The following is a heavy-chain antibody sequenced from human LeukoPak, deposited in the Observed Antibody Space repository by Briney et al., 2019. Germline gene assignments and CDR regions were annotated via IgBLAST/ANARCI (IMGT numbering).Heavy chain of an antibody. CDR1: GGSISSGDYY. J-gene: IGHJ6*02. V-gene: IGHV4-30-4*01. Sequence: SETLSLTCTVSGGSISSGDYYWSWIRQPPGKGLEWIGYIYYSGSTYYNPSLKSRVTISVDTSKNQFSLKLSSVTAADTAVYYCARDYYGSGSSSEIYYYYGMDVWGQGTLVTVSS. D-gene: IGHD3-10*01. CDR2: IYYSGST. CDR3: ARDYYGSGSSSEIYYYYGMDV.